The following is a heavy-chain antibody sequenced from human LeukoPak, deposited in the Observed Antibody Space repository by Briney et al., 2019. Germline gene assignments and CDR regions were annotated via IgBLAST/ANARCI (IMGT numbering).Heavy chain of an antibody. CDR2: ISGSGGST. J-gene: IGHJ2*01. D-gene: IGHD4-17*01. Sequence: GGSLRLSCAASGFTFSTYAMSWVRQAPGKGLEWVSAISGSGGSTHYADSVKGRFTISRDNAKNSLYLQVNSLRAEDTAVYYCARDYGAYEVPYWYFDLWGRGTLVTVSS. CDR3: ARDYGAYEVPYWYFDL. V-gene: IGHV3-23*01. CDR1: GFTFSTYA.